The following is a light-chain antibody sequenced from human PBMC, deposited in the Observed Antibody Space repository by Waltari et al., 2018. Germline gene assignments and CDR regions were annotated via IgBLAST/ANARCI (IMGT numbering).Light chain of an antibody. J-gene: IGKJ2*01. V-gene: IGKV2-28*01. CDR2: LGS. CDR1: LSLLHSNKFNY. Sequence: DIALTQSPLSLSVTPGEPASISCRSSLSLLHSNKFNYLDWYLQKPGQSPQLLIYLGSNRASGVPDRFSGSGSGTDFTLNISRVEAEDVGVYYCMQALQTPRTFCQGTRLEIK. CDR3: MQALQTPRT.